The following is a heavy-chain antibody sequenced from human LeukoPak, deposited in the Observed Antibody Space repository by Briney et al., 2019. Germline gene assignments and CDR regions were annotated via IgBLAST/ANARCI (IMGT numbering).Heavy chain of an antibody. CDR3: AGWNTHYHFFDY. Sequence: SETLSLTCAVYNGSLSEYYWSWIRQPPGKGLEWIGEINHSGSTTYNPSLQSRVTMSVDTSKNQFSLEVSSVTAADTAVYYCAGWNTHYHFFDYWVPGIPLTVSS. J-gene: IGHJ4*02. CDR2: INHSGST. D-gene: IGHD1-1*01. CDR1: NGSLSEYY. V-gene: IGHV4-34*01.